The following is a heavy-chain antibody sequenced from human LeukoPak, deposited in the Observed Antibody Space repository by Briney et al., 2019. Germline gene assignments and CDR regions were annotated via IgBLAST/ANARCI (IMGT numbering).Heavy chain of an antibody. D-gene: IGHD5-18*01. V-gene: IGHV3-23*01. CDR3: AKAGWEIQLWSNFDY. Sequence: HPGGSLRLSCAASGFTFSSYAMSWVRQAPGKGLEWVSAISGSGGSTYYADSVKGRFTISRDNSKNTLYLQMNSLRAEDTAVYYCAKAGWEIQLWSNFDYWGQGTLVTVSS. CDR2: ISGSGGST. J-gene: IGHJ4*02. CDR1: GFTFSSYA.